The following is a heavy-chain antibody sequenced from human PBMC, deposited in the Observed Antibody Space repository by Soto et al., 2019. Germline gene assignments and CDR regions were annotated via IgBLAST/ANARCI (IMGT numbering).Heavy chain of an antibody. CDR2: IIPIFGTA. CDR3: AGGTGLYYYYGTDV. CDR1: GGTFSSYA. J-gene: IGHJ6*02. Sequence: SVKVSCKASGGTFSSYAISWVRQAPGQGLEWMGGIIPIFGTANYAQKFQGRVTITADKSTSTAYMELSSLRSEDTAVYYCAGGTGLYYYYGTDVWGQGTTVTVSS. D-gene: IGHD1-1*01. V-gene: IGHV1-69*06.